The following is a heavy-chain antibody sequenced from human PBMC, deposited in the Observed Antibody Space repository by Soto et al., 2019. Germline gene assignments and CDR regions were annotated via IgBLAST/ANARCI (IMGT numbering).Heavy chain of an antibody. CDR1: GGTFSSYT. Sequence: QVQLVQSGAEVKKPGSSVKVSCKASGGTFSSYTISWVRQAPGQGLEWMGRIIPILGIANYAQKFQGRVTITADKSTSTAYMELSSLRSEDTAVYYSARADGYYDFWSGSESFDYWGQGTLVTVSS. CDR2: IIPILGIA. CDR3: ARADGYYDFWSGSESFDY. D-gene: IGHD3-3*01. V-gene: IGHV1-69*02. J-gene: IGHJ4*02.